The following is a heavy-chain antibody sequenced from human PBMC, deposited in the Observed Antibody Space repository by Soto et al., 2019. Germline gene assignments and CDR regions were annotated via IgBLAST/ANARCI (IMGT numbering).Heavy chain of an antibody. J-gene: IGHJ4*02. CDR2: IIPIFGTA. V-gene: IGHV1-69*01. D-gene: IGHD1-26*01. CDR3: ARDGGSHSGGIDY. CDR1: GGTFSSYS. Sequence: QVQLVQSGAEVKKPGSSVKVSCKASGGTFSSYSINWVRQAPGQGLEWMGEIIPIFGTANYAQKFQGRVTITADESTSPAYMELSSLRSEDTAVYYCARDGGSHSGGIDYWGQGTLVTGSS.